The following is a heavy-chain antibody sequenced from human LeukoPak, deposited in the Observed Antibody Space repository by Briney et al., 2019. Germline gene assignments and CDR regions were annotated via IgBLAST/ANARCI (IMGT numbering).Heavy chain of an antibody. J-gene: IGHJ4*02. CDR1: GYSFTRNW. V-gene: IGHV5-51*01. CDR2: IYPGDSDT. CDR3: ARRIAAAGFDY. Sequence: GESLKISCKGSGYSFTRNWIGWVRQLPGKGLEWMGIIYPGDSDTRYSPSFQGQVTISADKSISTAYLQWSSLKASDTAMYYCARRIAAAGFDYWGQGTLVTVSS. D-gene: IGHD6-13*01.